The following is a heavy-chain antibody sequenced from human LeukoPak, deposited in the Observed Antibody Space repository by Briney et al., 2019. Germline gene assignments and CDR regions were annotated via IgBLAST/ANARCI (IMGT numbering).Heavy chain of an antibody. V-gene: IGHV4-39*07. Sequence: SETLSLTCTVSGGSISSSSYYWGCIRQPPGKGLECIGSIYYSGSTYYNPSLKSRVTISVDTSKNQFSLKLSSVTAADTAVYYCARAGRSYCSGDCYPYYFDYWGQGTLVTVSS. J-gene: IGHJ4*02. CDR2: IYYSGST. D-gene: IGHD2-21*02. CDR3: ARAGRSYCSGDCYPYYFDY. CDR1: GGSISSSSYY.